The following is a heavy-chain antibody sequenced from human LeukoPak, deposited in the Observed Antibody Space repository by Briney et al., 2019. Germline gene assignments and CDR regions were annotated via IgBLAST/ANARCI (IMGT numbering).Heavy chain of an antibody. CDR2: ISGSGGST. CDR1: GFTFSSYA. CDR3: ANDGGAVAWPYYFDY. J-gene: IGHJ4*02. V-gene: IGHV3-23*01. Sequence: ESGGSLRLSCAASGFTFSSYAMSWVRQAPGKGLEWVSAISGSGGSTYYADSVKGRFTISRDNSKNTLYLQMNSLRAEDTAVYYCANDGGAVAWPYYFDYWGQGTLVTVSS. D-gene: IGHD6-19*01.